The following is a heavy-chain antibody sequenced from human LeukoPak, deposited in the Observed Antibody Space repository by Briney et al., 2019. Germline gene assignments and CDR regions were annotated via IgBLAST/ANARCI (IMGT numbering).Heavy chain of an antibody. CDR3: ARVDTAMVKDY. Sequence: SETPSLTCTVSGGSISSYYWSWIRQPPGKGLEWIGYIYYSGSTNYNPSLKSRVTISVDTSKNQFSLKLSSVTAADTAVYYCARVDTAMVKDYWGQGTLVTVSS. J-gene: IGHJ4*02. V-gene: IGHV4-59*01. CDR2: IYYSGST. CDR1: GGSISSYY. D-gene: IGHD5-18*01.